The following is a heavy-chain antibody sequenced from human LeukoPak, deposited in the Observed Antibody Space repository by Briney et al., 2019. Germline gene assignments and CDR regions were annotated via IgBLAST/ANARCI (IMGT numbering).Heavy chain of an antibody. CDR3: AREALEVYYYDSSGNYNWFDP. V-gene: IGHV1-46*01. Sequence: GASVKVSCKASGYTFTSYYMHWVRQAPGQGLEWMGIINPSGGSTSYAQKFQGRVTMTRDMSTSTVYMELSSLRSEDTAVYYCAREALEVYYYDSSGNYNWFDPWGQGTLVTVSS. J-gene: IGHJ5*02. D-gene: IGHD3-22*01. CDR2: INPSGGST. CDR1: GYTFTSYY.